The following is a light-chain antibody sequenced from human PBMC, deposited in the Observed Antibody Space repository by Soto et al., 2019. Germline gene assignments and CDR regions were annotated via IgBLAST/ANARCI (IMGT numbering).Light chain of an antibody. CDR3: QQYGGPGT. CDR1: QSVSNNY. Sequence: EIGMTQSPATLSVSPGERATLSCRASQSVSNNYLAWYQQKPGQAPRLLIYGASNRATGIPDRFSGSGSGTDFTFTISRLEPEDFEVYCCQQYGGPGTFGTGTKVHIK. V-gene: IGKV3-20*01. CDR2: GAS. J-gene: IGKJ1*01.